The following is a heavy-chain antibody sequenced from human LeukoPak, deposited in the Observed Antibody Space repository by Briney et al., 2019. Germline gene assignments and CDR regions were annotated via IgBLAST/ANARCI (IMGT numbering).Heavy chain of an antibody. V-gene: IGHV3-21*01. J-gene: IGHJ4*02. CDR2: ISTSSRNI. CDR3: ARTYYDILTGYNPYFDY. D-gene: IGHD3-9*01. Sequence: GGSLRLSCAASGFTFSSYGMSWVRQAPGKGLEWVSCISTSSRNIFQADSVKGRFTISRDNAKNTLYLQMISLRAEDTAVYYCARTYYDILTGYNPYFDYWGQGTLVTVSS. CDR1: GFTFSSYG.